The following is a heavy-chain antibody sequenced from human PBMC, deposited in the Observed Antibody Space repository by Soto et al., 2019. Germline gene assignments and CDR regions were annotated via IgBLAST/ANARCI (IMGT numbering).Heavy chain of an antibody. V-gene: IGHV3-74*01. J-gene: IGHJ4*02. D-gene: IGHD6-13*01. CDR2: ISSDGTTT. CDR1: GFTFGRLW. Sequence: EVQLVESGGGLVQPGGSLRLSCAASGFTFGRLWMHWVRQAPGKGLVWVSRISSDGTTTHYADSVRGRFTMSRDNAKNTLYLQLSSLRAEATGVYLCAREEPVSSWSPLDYWGQGALVTVSS. CDR3: AREEPVSSWSPLDY.